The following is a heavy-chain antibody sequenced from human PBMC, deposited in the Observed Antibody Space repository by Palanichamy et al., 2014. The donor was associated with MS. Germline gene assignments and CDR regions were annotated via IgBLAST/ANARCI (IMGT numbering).Heavy chain of an antibody. CDR3: ARQIYSDSSAWD. Sequence: EVQLVESGGGLLQPGGSLRLSCAASGFTFSSSPMNWVRQAPGKGLEWVSYISNSGSRIFYADSVKGRFTISRDNAKNSLYLQMNSLRDEDSAVYYCARQIYSDSSAWDWGQGTLVTISS. D-gene: IGHD3-22*01. J-gene: IGHJ4*02. CDR2: ISNSGSRI. V-gene: IGHV3-48*02. CDR1: GFTFSSSP.